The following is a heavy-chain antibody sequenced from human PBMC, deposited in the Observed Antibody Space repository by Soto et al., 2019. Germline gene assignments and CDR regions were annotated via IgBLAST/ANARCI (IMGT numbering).Heavy chain of an antibody. CDR3: ARGATYYYDSSGYPYFDY. D-gene: IGHD3-22*01. CDR2: IYYSGST. V-gene: IGHV4-30-4*01. CDR1: GGSISSGDYY. Sequence: SETLSLTCTVSGGSISSGDYYWSWIRQPPGKGLEWIGYIYYSGSTYYNPSLKSRVTVSVDTSKNQFSLKLSSVTAADTAVYYCARGATYYYDSSGYPYFDYWGQGTLVTVSS. J-gene: IGHJ4*02.